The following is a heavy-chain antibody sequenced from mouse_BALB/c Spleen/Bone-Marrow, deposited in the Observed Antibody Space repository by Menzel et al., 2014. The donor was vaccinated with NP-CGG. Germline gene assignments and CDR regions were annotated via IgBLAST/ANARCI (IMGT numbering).Heavy chain of an antibody. J-gene: IGHJ3*01. CDR2: INPASSTI. Sequence: EVKLMESGGGLVQPGGSLKLSCAASGSDFSRYWMTWVRQAPGKGLEWIGEINPASSTINYTPSLKDKFIISRDNAKNTLYLQMSKVRSEDTALYYCAKNYYYGYVAYWGQGTLVTVSA. V-gene: IGHV4-1*02. D-gene: IGHD1-2*01. CDR1: GSDFSRYW. CDR3: AKNYYYGYVAY.